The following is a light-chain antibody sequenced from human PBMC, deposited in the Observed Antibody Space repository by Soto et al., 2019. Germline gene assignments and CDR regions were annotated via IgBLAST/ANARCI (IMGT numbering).Light chain of an antibody. CDR1: QGLKF. CDR2: EAT. CDR3: QQANSFPIT. V-gene: IGKV1-12*01. Sequence: DIQMTQSPSSVSASVGDTVTITCRASQGLKFLAWYQQKPGKAPRLLIYEATNLQSGVPPRFSGSGSGTDFTLTISSLQPEDFATYFCQQANSFPITFGQGTRLEL. J-gene: IGKJ5*01.